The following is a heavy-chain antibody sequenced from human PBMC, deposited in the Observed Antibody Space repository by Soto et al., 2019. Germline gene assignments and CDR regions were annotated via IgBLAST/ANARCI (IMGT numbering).Heavy chain of an antibody. CDR2: MNSDGSST. Sequence: EVQLVESGGGLVQPGGSLRLSCAASGFTFSSYWMHWVRQAPGEGLVWVSRMNSDGSSTSYADSVKGRFTISRDNAKNTLFLQMNSLRVEDTAVYYCAGEELLWTPRAYFNYWGQGTLVTVSS. J-gene: IGHJ4*02. D-gene: IGHD3-10*01. CDR3: AGEELLWTPRAYFNY. V-gene: IGHV3-74*01. CDR1: GFTFSSYW.